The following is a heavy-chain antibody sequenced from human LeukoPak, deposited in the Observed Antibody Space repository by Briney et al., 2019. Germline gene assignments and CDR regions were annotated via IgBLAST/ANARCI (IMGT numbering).Heavy chain of an antibody. D-gene: IGHD6-13*01. Sequence: PGGSLRLSCAASGFTFSSYAMSWVRQAPGKGLEWVSAISGSGGSTYYADSVKGRFTVSRDNSKNTLYLQMNSLRAEDTAVYYCAKETVGAAGYYYYGMDVWGQGTTVTVSS. V-gene: IGHV3-23*01. CDR3: AKETVGAAGYYYYGMDV. CDR2: ISGSGGST. J-gene: IGHJ6*02. CDR1: GFTFSSYA.